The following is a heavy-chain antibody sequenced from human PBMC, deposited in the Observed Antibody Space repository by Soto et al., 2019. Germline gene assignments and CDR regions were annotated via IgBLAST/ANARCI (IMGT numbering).Heavy chain of an antibody. CDR1: GYTFTRND. CDR2: IAAGNGDT. D-gene: IGHD2-15*01. CDR3: AKQVGYCCGGNCPGVWYFDL. J-gene: IGHJ2*01. V-gene: IGHV1-3*01. Sequence: QVQLVQSGAEVKNPGASVKISCKDSGYTFTRNDMHLVRQAPGQSLEWMGWIAAGNGDTKYSQNFQSRVAITRDISASIVYVEVSSMIFEDKAVYYCAKQVGYCCGGNCPGVWYFDLWGRGTLVTV.